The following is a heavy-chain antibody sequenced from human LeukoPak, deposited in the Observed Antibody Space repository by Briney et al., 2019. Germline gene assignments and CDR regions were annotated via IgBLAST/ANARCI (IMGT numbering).Heavy chain of an antibody. J-gene: IGHJ5*02. D-gene: IGHD6-13*01. CDR3: ARYSSSWYGFDP. CDR1: GGSISSYY. Sequence: SETLSLTCTVSGGSISSYYWSWIRQPPGKGLEWIGYIYYSGSSNYNPSLKSRVTISVDTSKNQFSLKLSSVSAADTAVYYCARYSSSWYGFDPWGQGTLVAVSS. V-gene: IGHV4-59*01. CDR2: IYYSGSS.